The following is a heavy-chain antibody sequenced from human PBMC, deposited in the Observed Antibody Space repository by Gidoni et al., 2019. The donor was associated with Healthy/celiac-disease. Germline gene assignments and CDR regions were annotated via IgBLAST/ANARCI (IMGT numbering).Heavy chain of an antibody. Sequence: EGQLLESGGGWVQPGGCLRLDWAASGCTLSTDAMSCVRPAPGKGLEWVSAISGRGGSPYYADSVKGLFPLSRATSKNTLSLHMTSLRAEDTAVYYCAKMLEPIYCGHEGRAFDIWGQGTMVTVSS. J-gene: IGHJ3*02. V-gene: IGHV3-23*01. D-gene: IGHD3-10*01. CDR1: GCTLSTDA. CDR3: AKMLEPIYCGHEGRAFDI. CDR2: ISGRGGSP.